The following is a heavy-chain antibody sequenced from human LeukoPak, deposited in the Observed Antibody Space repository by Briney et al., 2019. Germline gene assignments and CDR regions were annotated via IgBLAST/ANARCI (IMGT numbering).Heavy chain of an antibody. D-gene: IGHD1-1*01. CDR2: ISYDGTNK. CDR1: GFTFSSYA. V-gene: IGHV3-30-3*01. J-gene: IGHJ4*02. Sequence: GRSLRLSCVASGFTFSSYAMHWVRQAPGKGLEWLAVISYDGTNKFYADSVKGRFTSSRDNSKNTLYLQMSCLRREDTAFYFCVSGLHNNTWQPGDYWGQGTLVTVSS. CDR3: VSGLHNNTWQPGDY.